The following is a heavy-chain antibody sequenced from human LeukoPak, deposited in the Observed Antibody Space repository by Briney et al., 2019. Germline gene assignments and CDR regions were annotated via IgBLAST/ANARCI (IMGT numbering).Heavy chain of an antibody. V-gene: IGHV4-4*07. CDR1: GGSISSYY. CDR3: ARHANRGSSSWFIFDY. CDR2: IYTSGST. J-gene: IGHJ4*02. D-gene: IGHD6-13*01. Sequence: SETLSLTCTVSGGSISSYYWSWIRQPAGKGLEWIGRIYTSGSTNYNPSLKSRVTMSVDTSKNQFSLKLSSVTAADTAVYYCARHANRGSSSWFIFDYWGQGTLVTVSP.